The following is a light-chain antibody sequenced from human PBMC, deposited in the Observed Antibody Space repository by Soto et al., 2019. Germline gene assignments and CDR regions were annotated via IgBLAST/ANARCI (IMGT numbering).Light chain of an antibody. CDR2: KAS. V-gene: IGKV1-5*03. CDR1: QSISNW. CDR3: QEYTSYSRT. J-gene: IGKJ1*01. Sequence: DVRVTQSPSTLSASVGDRVTITCRASQSISNWLAWYQQKPGKAPKLLIYKASSLESGVPSRFSGSGSGTEFTLTISSLQPDDFATYYCQEYTSYSRTFGQGTKVDI.